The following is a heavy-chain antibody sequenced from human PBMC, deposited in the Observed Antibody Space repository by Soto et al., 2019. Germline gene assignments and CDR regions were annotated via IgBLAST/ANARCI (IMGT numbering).Heavy chain of an antibody. D-gene: IGHD2-8*02. J-gene: IGHJ4*02. CDR1: GGSFSGYY. CDR2: INHSGST. Sequence: QVQLQQWGAGLLKPSETLSLTCAVYGGSFSGYYWTWIRQPPGTGLEWIGEINHSGSTNYNPSLKRRVTISVDTSKNQFSLKLTSVTAADTAVYHCARDKITGLFDYWGQGTLVTVSS. V-gene: IGHV4-34*01. CDR3: ARDKITGLFDY.